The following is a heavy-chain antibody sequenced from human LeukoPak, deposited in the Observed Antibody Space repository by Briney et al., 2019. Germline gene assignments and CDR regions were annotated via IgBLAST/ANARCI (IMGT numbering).Heavy chain of an antibody. CDR1: GCRFSSYW. Sequence: GESLKISCKGSGCRFSSYWIAWVRQMPGKGLEWMGIIYPGDSNTRYSPSFQGQVTISADKSISTAYLQWHSLKASDTAMYYCERAFDFWAGYSNVDCWGQGTLVTVSS. J-gene: IGHJ4*02. D-gene: IGHD3/OR15-3a*01. V-gene: IGHV5-51*01. CDR3: ERAFDFWAGYSNVDC. CDR2: IYPGDSNT.